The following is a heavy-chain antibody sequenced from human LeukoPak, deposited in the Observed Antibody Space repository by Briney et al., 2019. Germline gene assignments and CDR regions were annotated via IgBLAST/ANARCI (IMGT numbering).Heavy chain of an antibody. D-gene: IGHD2-8*01. CDR1: GFTFSSYA. CDR2: ISGSGGST. Sequence: PGGSLRLSCAASGFTFSSYAMSWVRQAPGKGLEWVSAISGSGGSTYYADSVKGRFTISRDNSKNTLYLQMNSLRAEDTAVYYCAKDEAAIVLMVYATAPAFDIRGQGTMVTVSS. J-gene: IGHJ3*02. V-gene: IGHV3-23*01. CDR3: AKDEAAIVLMVYATAPAFDI.